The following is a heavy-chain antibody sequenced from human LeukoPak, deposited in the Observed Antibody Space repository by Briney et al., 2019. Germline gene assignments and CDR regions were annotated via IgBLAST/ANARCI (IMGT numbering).Heavy chain of an antibody. CDR2: VDPSNDDT. V-gene: IGHV1-2*02. J-gene: IGHJ4*02. Sequence: ASVRVSCKASGYTFTDHSIHWVRQAPGQGLEWMGYVDPSNDDTNYAPKFHDRVTMTGDTSIRTAYMELSRLTSDDTAVYYCARSLFVAFTDWGQGTLVIVSS. D-gene: IGHD2-21*01. CDR3: ARSLFVAFTD. CDR1: GYTFTDHS.